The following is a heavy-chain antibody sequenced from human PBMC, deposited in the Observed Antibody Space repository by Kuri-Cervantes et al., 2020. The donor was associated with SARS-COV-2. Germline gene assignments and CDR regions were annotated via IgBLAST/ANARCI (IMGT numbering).Heavy chain of an antibody. CDR2: IYNTGAT. J-gene: IGHJ4*02. CDR3: ARIAGTSRDYFDY. D-gene: IGHD2-21*01. CDR1: GFTFSSYW. V-gene: IGHV3-53*01. Sequence: GESLKISCAASGFTFSSYWMSWVRQAPGRGLEWVSVIYNTGATFYADSVKGRFTISRDDSTDTVHLQMNSLRVDDTAIYYCARIAGTSRDYFDYWGQGTLVTVSS.